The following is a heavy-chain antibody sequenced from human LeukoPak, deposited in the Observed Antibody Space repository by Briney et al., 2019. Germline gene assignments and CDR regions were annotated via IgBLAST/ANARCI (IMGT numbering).Heavy chain of an antibody. CDR3: TTGSSSSHYYYYYMDV. J-gene: IGHJ6*03. V-gene: IGHV3-15*01. CDR2: TKSKTDGGTT. Sequence: GGSLRLSCAASGFTFSNAWMSWVRQAPGKGLEWVGRTKSKTDGGTTDYAAPVKGRFTISRDDSKNTLYLQTNSLKTEDTAVYYCTTGSSSSHYYYYYMDVWGKGTTVTVSS. D-gene: IGHD6-6*01. CDR1: GFTFSNAW.